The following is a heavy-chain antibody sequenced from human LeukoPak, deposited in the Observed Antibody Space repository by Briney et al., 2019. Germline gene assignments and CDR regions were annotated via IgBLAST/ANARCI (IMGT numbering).Heavy chain of an antibody. J-gene: IGHJ4*02. CDR2: IYYSGST. CDR1: GGSISSYY. V-gene: IGHV4-59*08. Sequence: SETLSLTCTVSGGSISSYYWSWIRQPPGKGLEWIGYIYYSGSTNYNPSLKSRVTISVDTSKNQFSLKLSSVTAADTAVYYCASKKYGGGFTGDFDYWGQGPLVTVSS. D-gene: IGHD1-26*01. CDR3: ASKKYGGGFTGDFDY.